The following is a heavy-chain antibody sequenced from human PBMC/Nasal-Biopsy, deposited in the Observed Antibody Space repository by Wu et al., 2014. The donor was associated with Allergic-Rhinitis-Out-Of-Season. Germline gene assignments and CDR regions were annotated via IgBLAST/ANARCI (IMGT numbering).Heavy chain of an antibody. CDR1: AHSISSGYY. J-gene: IGHJ4*02. Sequence: TLSLTCTVSAHSISSGYYWGWIRQQPRKGPEWIGSIYYSGTTYYNPSLKSRVSISIEKPKNQFSLTLTSVTTADAAVYYCARSGYTYAFDYWAWGSLVTVPS. V-gene: IGHV4-38-2*02. CDR3: ARSGYTYAFDY. D-gene: IGHD5-12*01. CDR2: IYYSGTT.